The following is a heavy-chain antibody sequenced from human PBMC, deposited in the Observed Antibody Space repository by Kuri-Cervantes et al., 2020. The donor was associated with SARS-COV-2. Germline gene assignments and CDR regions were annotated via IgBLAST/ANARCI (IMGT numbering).Heavy chain of an antibody. CDR2: IYYSGST. D-gene: IGHD6-13*01. Sequence: ESLKISCTVSGGSISSSSYYWGWIRQPPGKGLEWIGSIYYSGSTYYNPSLKSRVTISVDTSKNQFSLKLSSVTAADTAVYYCAYSSSWYLSLDYWGQGTLVTVSS. CDR3: AYSSSWYLSLDY. V-gene: IGHV4-39*07. CDR1: GGSISSSSYY. J-gene: IGHJ4*02.